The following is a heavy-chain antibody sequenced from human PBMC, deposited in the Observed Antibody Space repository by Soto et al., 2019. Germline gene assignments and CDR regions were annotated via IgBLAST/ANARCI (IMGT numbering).Heavy chain of an antibody. CDR3: ALGGGYPEQYYFDY. Sequence: TGGSLRLSCAASGFTFSSYGMHWVRQAPGKGLEWVAVIWYDGSNKYYADSVKGRFTISRDNSKNTLYLQMNSLRAEDTAVYYCALGGGYPEQYYFDYWGQGTLVTVS. CDR2: IWYDGSNK. D-gene: IGHD3-16*01. CDR1: GFTFSSYG. J-gene: IGHJ4*02. V-gene: IGHV3-33*01.